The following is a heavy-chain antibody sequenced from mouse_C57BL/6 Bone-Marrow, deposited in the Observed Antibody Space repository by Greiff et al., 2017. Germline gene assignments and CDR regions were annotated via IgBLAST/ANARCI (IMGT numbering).Heavy chain of an antibody. V-gene: IGHV1-18*01. Sequence: VQLKESGPELVKPGASVKIPCKASGYTFTDYNMDWVKQSHGKSLEWIGDTNPNNGGTIYNQKFKGKATLTVDKSSSTAYMELRSLTSEDTAVYYCARLKGGFAYWGQGTLVTVSA. CDR1: GYTFTDYN. CDR2: TNPNNGGT. J-gene: IGHJ3*01. CDR3: ARLKGGFAY.